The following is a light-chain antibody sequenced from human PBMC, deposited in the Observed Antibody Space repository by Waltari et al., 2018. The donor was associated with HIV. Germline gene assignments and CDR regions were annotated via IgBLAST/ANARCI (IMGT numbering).Light chain of an antibody. CDR2: KAS. CDR3: QQYDTYLYT. J-gene: IGKJ2*01. Sequence: DIQMTQSPSTLSASVGDRVTITCRASQSVRRWCAWYQQKPGKAPKLLIYKASTLESGGPSRFSGSGSGTEFTLTISSLQPDDFATYYCQQYDTYLYTFGQGTKLEIK. V-gene: IGKV1-5*03. CDR1: QSVRRW.